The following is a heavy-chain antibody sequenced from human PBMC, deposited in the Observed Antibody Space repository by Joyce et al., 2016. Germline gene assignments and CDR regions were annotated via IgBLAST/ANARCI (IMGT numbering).Heavy chain of an antibody. CDR1: GFTFSGST. Sequence: EVQLVESGGGLVQPGGSLKLSCAASGFTFSGSTMHWVSQASGKGLEWVGRIRNKTNSYATSYTASVKGRFTISRDDSQNTAYLHMNSLKTEDTAVYYCYGYNSWGQGTLVTVSS. CDR2: IRNKTNSYAT. V-gene: IGHV3-73*02. J-gene: IGHJ4*02. D-gene: IGHD5-18*01. CDR3: YGYNS.